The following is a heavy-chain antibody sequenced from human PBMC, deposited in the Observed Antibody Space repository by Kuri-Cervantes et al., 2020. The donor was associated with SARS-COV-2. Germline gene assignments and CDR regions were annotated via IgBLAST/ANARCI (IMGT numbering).Heavy chain of an antibody. CDR2: ISSSSSTI. Sequence: LSLTCAASGFTFSSYSMNWVRQAPGKGLEWVSYISSSSSTIYYADSVKGRFTISRDNAKNTLYLQMNSLRAEDTAVYYCAKRSGWGYFDYWGQGTLVTVSS. V-gene: IGHV3-48*01. J-gene: IGHJ4*02. CDR3: AKRSGWGYFDY. CDR1: GFTFSSYS. D-gene: IGHD7-27*01.